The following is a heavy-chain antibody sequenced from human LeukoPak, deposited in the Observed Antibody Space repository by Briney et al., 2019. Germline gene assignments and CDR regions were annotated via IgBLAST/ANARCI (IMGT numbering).Heavy chain of an antibody. Sequence: GGSLRLSCAASGFTFSIYGMHWVRQAPGKGLEWVAFIRYDGGNKDYAEFVKGRFTISRDNSKNTLYLQMNSLRAEDTAVYYCAKVGWELVLDYWGQGTLVTVSS. CDR1: GFTFSIYG. CDR3: AKVGWELVLDY. D-gene: IGHD1-26*01. V-gene: IGHV3-30*02. J-gene: IGHJ4*02. CDR2: IRYDGGNK.